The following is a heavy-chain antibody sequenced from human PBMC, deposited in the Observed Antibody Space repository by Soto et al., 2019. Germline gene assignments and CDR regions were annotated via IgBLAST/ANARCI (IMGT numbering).Heavy chain of an antibody. V-gene: IGHV3-23*01. J-gene: IGHJ6*02. Sequence: EVQLLESGGGLVQPGGSLRLSCAASGFTFSSYAMSWVRQAPGKGLEWVSAISGSGGSTYYADSVKGRFTISRDNSKNTLYLQMNSLRAEDTAVYYCAKDLAVGQQLVRSRYYYGMDVWGQGTTVTVSS. CDR2: ISGSGGST. CDR1: GFTFSSYA. D-gene: IGHD6-13*01. CDR3: AKDLAVGQQLVRSRYYYGMDV.